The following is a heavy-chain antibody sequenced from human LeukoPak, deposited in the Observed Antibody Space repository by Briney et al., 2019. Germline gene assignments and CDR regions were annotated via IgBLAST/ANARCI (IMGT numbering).Heavy chain of an antibody. CDR2: IRSKAYGGTT. D-gene: IGHD3-10*01. CDR3: TRVPGSGSYYEITDC. Sequence: GGSLRLSCTASGFTFGDYAMSWFRQAPGKGLEWVGFIRSKAYGGTTEYAASVKGRFTISRDDSRRIAYLQMNSLKTEDTAVYYCTRVPGSGSYYEITDCWGQGTLVTVSS. J-gene: IGHJ4*02. V-gene: IGHV3-49*03. CDR1: GFTFGDYA.